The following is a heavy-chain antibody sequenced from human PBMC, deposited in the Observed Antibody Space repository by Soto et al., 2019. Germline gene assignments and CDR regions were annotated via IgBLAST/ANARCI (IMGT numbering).Heavy chain of an antibody. D-gene: IGHD3-22*01. Sequence: QVQLQESGPGLVKPSQTLSLTCTVSGGSISSGGYYWSWIRQHPGKGLEWIGYIYYSGSTYYNPSLKTRVTISVDPSKNQFSLKLSPVTAADTAVDYCAREVADYYDSSGYYYCFDYWGQGTLVTVSS. J-gene: IGHJ4*02. CDR2: IYYSGST. CDR3: AREVADYYDSSGYYYCFDY. V-gene: IGHV4-31*03. CDR1: GGSISSGGYY.